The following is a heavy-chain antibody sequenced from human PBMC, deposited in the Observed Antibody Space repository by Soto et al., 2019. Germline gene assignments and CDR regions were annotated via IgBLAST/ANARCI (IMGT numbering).Heavy chain of an antibody. CDR1: GFSLSTTGEG. V-gene: IGHV2-5*01. CDR3: AQVDDVAALFAY. D-gene: IGHD6-6*01. J-gene: IGHJ4*02. CDR2: IYWNDDK. Sequence: HITLKESGHTLVKPTQTLTLTCTFSGFSLSTTGEGLGWIRQPPGKALEWLAVIYWNDDKSYSPSLKSRLTISKDTSKKQVVLTMMNMGPVDTGTYYCAQVDDVAALFAYLGQGTLVTVYS.